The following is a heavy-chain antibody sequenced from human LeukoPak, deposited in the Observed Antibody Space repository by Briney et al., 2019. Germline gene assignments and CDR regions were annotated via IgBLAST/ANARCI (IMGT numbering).Heavy chain of an antibody. V-gene: IGHV3-15*01. Sequence: PGGSLRLSCAASGFTFSNAWMSWVRQAPGKGLEWVGRIKSKTDGGTTDYAAPVKGRFTISRDDSKNTLYLQMNSLKTEDTAVYYCTTDVDGGFLEWLSHDYWGQGTLVTVSS. D-gene: IGHD3-3*01. CDR3: TTDVDGGFLEWLSHDY. J-gene: IGHJ4*02. CDR2: IKSKTDGGTT. CDR1: GFTFSNAW.